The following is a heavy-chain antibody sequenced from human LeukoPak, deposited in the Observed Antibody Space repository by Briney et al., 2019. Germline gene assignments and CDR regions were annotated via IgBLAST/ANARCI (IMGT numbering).Heavy chain of an antibody. J-gene: IGHJ6*03. CDR1: GGSISSYY. CDR3: ARLDYREHYYYYMDV. D-gene: IGHD4-11*01. Sequence: SETLSLTCTVSGGSISSYYWSWIRQPPGKGLEWIGYIYYSGSTNYNPSLKSRVTISVDTSKNQFSLKLSSVTAADTAVYYCARLDYREHYYYYMDVWGKGTTVTISS. CDR2: IYYSGST. V-gene: IGHV4-59*01.